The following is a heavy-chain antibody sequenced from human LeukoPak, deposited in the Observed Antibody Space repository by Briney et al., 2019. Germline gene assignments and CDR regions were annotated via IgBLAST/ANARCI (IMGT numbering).Heavy chain of an antibody. D-gene: IGHD3-22*01. CDR3: ARVGYYYDSSGYRY. V-gene: IGHV3-23*01. Sequence: PGGSLRLSCAASGFTFSSYAMSWVRQAPGKGLEWVSAISGSGGSTYYADSVKGRFTISRDNAKNSLYLQMNSLRDEDTAVYYCARVGYYYDSSGYRYWGQGTLVTVSS. J-gene: IGHJ4*02. CDR1: GFTFSSYA. CDR2: ISGSGGST.